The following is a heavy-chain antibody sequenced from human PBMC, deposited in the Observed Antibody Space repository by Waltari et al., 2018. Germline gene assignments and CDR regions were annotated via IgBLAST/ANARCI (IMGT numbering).Heavy chain of an antibody. CDR1: GGSFSGYY. D-gene: IGHD6-13*01. V-gene: IGHV4-34*01. Sequence: QVQLQQWGAGLLKPSETLSLTCAVYGGSFSGYYWSWIRQRHRKGLEWIEEINHSGSTNYNPSLKSRVTSSVDTSKNQFSLKLSSVTAADTAVYYCASIRAAAGLFDYWGQGTLVTVSS. CDR2: INHSGST. CDR3: ASIRAAAGLFDY. J-gene: IGHJ4*02.